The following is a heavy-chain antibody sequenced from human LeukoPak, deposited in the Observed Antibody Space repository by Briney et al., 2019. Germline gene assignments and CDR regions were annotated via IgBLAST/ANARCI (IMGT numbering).Heavy chain of an antibody. J-gene: IGHJ3*02. V-gene: IGHV4-34*01. Sequence: SETLSLTCAVYGGSFSGYYWCWIRQPPGKGLEWIGEINHSGSTNYNPSLKSRVTISVDTSKNQFSLKLSSVTAADTAVYYCARGHGFGGATRDDAFDIWGQGTMVTVSS. CDR2: INHSGST. D-gene: IGHD1-26*01. CDR1: GGSFSGYY. CDR3: ARGHGFGGATRDDAFDI.